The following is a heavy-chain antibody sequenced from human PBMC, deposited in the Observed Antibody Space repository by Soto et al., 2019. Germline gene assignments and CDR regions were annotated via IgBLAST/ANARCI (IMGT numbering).Heavy chain of an antibody. D-gene: IGHD4-17*01. V-gene: IGHV4-31*03. J-gene: IGHJ4*02. CDR3: ARSSQSTVNTFDY. CDR2: IYYSGST. CDR1: GGSISSGGYY. Sequence: SETLSLTCTVSGGSISSGGYYWSWIRQHPGKGLEWIGYIYYSGSTYYNPSLKSRVTISVDTSKNQFSLKLGSVTAADTAVYYCARSSQSTVNTFDYWGQGTLVTVSS.